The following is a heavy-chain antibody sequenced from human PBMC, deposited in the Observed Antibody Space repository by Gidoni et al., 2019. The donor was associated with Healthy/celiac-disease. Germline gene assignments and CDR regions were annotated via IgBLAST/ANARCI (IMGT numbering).Heavy chain of an antibody. Sequence: EVQLVESGGGLVQPGGSLRLSCAASGFTVSSYAMSWVRQAPGKGLELVSASSGSCVSTYYADSVKGRFTISRDNSKNTLYLQMNSLRAEDTAVYYCAKVALPTEGGIDYWGQGTLVTVSS. D-gene: IGHD3-16*01. J-gene: IGHJ4*02. CDR3: AKVALPTEGGIDY. V-gene: IGHV3-23*04. CDR1: GFTVSSYA. CDR2: SSGSCVST.